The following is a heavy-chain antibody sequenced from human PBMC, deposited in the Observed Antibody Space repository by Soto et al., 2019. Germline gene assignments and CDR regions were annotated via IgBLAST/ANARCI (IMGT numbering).Heavy chain of an antibody. D-gene: IGHD1-26*01. CDR2: ISGSGGST. CDR1: GFTFSSYA. J-gene: IGHJ4*02. V-gene: IGHV3-23*01. Sequence: WGSLRLSCAASGFTFSSYAMSWVRQAPGKGLEWVSAISGSGGSTYYADSVKGRFTISRDNSKNTLYLQMNSLRAEDTAVYFCAKSGFVGSYSPRYYFDDWGQGTLVRVSS. CDR3: AKSGFVGSYSPRYYFDD.